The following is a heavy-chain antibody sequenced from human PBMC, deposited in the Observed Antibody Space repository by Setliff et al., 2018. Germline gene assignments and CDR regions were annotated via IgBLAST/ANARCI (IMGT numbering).Heavy chain of an antibody. V-gene: IGHV3-33*08. D-gene: IGHD2-15*01. CDR1: GFTFSSYR. CDR2: IWDDGGNK. CDR3: ARTCSGSGCYAGLES. J-gene: IGHJ4*02. Sequence: GGSLRLSCAASGFTFSSYRMHWVRQAPGKGLEWVAVIWDDGGNKYHADSVKGRFTISRGNSKNTLYLQMNSLRPEDTAVYYCARTCSGSGCYAGLESWGQGTPVTVS.